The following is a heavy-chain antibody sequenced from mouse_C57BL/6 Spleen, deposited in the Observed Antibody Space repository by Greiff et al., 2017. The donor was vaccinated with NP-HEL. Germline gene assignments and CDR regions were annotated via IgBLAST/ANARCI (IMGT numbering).Heavy chain of an antibody. CDR2: ISGGGGNT. CDR1: GFTFSSYT. D-gene: IGHD2-5*01. V-gene: IGHV5-9*01. CDR3: ARKAAYYSNLEGYFDV. Sequence: EVMLVESGGGLVKPGGSLKLSCAASGFTFSSYTMSWVRQTPEKRLEWVATISGGGGNTYYPDSVKGRFTISRDNAKNTLYLQMSSLRSEDTALYYCARKAAYYSNLEGYFDVWGTGTTVTVSS. J-gene: IGHJ1*03.